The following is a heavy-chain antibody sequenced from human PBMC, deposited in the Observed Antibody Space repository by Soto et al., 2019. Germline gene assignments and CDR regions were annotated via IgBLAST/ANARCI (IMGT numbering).Heavy chain of an antibody. D-gene: IGHD4-4*01. CDR1: GDSVNTDDW. CDR2: IDHGGHI. CDR3: ARDHQRSNTWSFDF. V-gene: IGHV4-4*02. J-gene: IGHJ4*02. Sequence: QVQLQESGPGLVKPSGTLSLTCVVSGDSVNTDDWWNWVRQPPGKGLEWIGEIDHGGHIYYNPALKGRVTISLDKSKNEVSLELTSVTATDTAIYYCARDHQRSNTWSFDFWGQGTLVTVSS.